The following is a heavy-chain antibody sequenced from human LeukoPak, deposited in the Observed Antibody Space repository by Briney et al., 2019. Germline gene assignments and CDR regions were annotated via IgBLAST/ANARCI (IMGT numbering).Heavy chain of an antibody. D-gene: IGHD3-3*01. V-gene: IGHV3-21*01. CDR1: GFTLSSYS. CDR3: ARDPVRLSIFGVVTAGDY. Sequence: GGSLRLSCAASGFTLSSYSMNWVRQAPGNGLEWVSSISSSSSYIYYADSVKGRFTISRDNAKNSLYLQMNSLRAEDTAVYYCARDPVRLSIFGVVTAGDYWGQGTLVTVSS. J-gene: IGHJ4*02. CDR2: ISSSSSYI.